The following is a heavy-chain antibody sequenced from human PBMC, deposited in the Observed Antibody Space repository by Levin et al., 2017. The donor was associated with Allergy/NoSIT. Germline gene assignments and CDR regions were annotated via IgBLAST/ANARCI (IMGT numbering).Heavy chain of an antibody. CDR3: ARRAPYYDILTGYYYYYYMDV. CDR1: GGSISSSSYY. Sequence: SETLSLTCTVSGGSISSSSYYWGWIRQPPGKGLEWIGSIYYSGSTYYNPSLKSRVTISVDTSKNQFSLKLSSVTAADTAVYYCARRAPYYDILTGYYYYYYMDVWGKGTTVTVSS. V-gene: IGHV4-39*01. D-gene: IGHD3-9*01. J-gene: IGHJ6*03. CDR2: IYYSGST.